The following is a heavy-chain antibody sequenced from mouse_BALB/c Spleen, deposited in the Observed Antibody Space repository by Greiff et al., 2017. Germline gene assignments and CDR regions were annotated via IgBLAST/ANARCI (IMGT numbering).Heavy chain of an antibody. CDR2: IDPENGNT. J-gene: IGHJ2*01. V-gene: IGHV14-1*02. D-gene: IGHD4-1*01. CDR3: ARTGTWNLDY. Sequence: EVQLQQSGAELVRPGALVKLSCKASGFNIKDYYMHWVKQRPEQGLEWIGWIDPENGNTIYDPKFQGKASITADTSSNTAYLQLSSLTSEDTAVYYCARTGTWNLDYWGQGTTLTVSS. CDR1: GFNIKDYY.